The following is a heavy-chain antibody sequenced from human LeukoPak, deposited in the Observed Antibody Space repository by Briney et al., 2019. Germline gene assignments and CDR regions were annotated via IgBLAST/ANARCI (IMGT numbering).Heavy chain of an antibody. D-gene: IGHD3-22*01. CDR3: AKDYYDSSGYYLYYYYGMDV. V-gene: IGHV3-23*01. CDR2: ISGSGSST. J-gene: IGHJ6*02. Sequence: GGSLRLSCAASGFTFSSYAMSWVRQAPGKGVEWGSAISGSGSSTYYAHSLKRLFTISGDNSKNTLYLQMNSLRAEDTAVYYCAKDYYDSSGYYLYYYYGMDVWGQGTTVTVSS. CDR1: GFTFSSYA.